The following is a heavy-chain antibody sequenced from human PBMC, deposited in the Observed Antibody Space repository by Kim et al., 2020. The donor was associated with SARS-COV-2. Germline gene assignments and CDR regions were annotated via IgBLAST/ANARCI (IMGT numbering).Heavy chain of an antibody. Sequence: ASVKVSCKASGYTFTSYDINWVRQATGQGLEWMGWMNPNSGNTGYAQKFQGRVTMTRNTSISTAYMELSSLRSEDTAVYYCASTNYYGSGSYKRYYYYGMDVWGQGTTVTVSS. V-gene: IGHV1-8*01. D-gene: IGHD3-10*01. CDR2: MNPNSGNT. CDR1: GYTFTSYD. CDR3: ASTNYYGSGSYKRYYYYGMDV. J-gene: IGHJ6*02.